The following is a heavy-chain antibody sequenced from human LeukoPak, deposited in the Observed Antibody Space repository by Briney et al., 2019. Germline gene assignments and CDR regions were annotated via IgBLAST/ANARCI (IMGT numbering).Heavy chain of an antibody. V-gene: IGHV3-20*04. CDR1: GFTFDDYG. CDR2: INWNGGST. Sequence: GGSLRLXCAASGFTFDDYGMSWVRQAPGKGLEWVSGINWNGGSTGYADSVKGRFTISRDNAKNSLYLQMNSLRAEDTALYYCARDYIAETYYYDSSGAFDIWGQGTMVTVSS. J-gene: IGHJ3*02. CDR3: ARDYIAETYYYDSSGAFDI. D-gene: IGHD3-22*01.